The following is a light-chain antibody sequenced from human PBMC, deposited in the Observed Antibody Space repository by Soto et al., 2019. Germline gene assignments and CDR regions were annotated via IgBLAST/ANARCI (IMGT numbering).Light chain of an antibody. Sequence: EIVLTQSPATLSLSPGEIATLSCRASQTIRSDLAWYQQKPGQAPGLLIHGASSRATGIPDRFSGSGSGTDFTLTISRLEPEDFAVYYCHQYGTSPWTFGQGTKVDIK. CDR2: GAS. CDR1: QTIRSD. J-gene: IGKJ1*01. V-gene: IGKV3-20*01. CDR3: HQYGTSPWT.